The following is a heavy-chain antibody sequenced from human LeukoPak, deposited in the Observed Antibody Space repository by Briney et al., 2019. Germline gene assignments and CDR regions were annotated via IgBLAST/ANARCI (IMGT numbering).Heavy chain of an antibody. Sequence: ASVKVSCKASGYTFTSYYMHWVRQATGQGLEWMGIINPSGGSTSYAQKFQGRVTMTRDTSTSTVYMELSSLRSEDTAVYYCARRGYYDSSGYSDAFDIWGQGTMVTVSS. D-gene: IGHD3-22*01. CDR1: GYTFTSYY. J-gene: IGHJ3*02. V-gene: IGHV1-46*01. CDR2: INPSGGST. CDR3: ARRGYYDSSGYSDAFDI.